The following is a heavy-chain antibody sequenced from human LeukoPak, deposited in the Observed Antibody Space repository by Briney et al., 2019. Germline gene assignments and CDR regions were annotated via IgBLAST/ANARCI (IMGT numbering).Heavy chain of an antibody. CDR2: MNPNSGNT. J-gene: IGHJ3*02. D-gene: IGHD3-22*01. V-gene: IGHV1-8*03. CDR3: ARLYYDSSGYYDDAFDI. CDR1: GYTFTSYY. Sequence: GASVKVSCKASGYTFTSYYMHWVRQAPGQGLEWMGWMNPNSGNTGYAQKFQGRVTITRNTSISTAYMELSSLRSEDTAVYYCARLYYDSSGYYDDAFDIWGQGTMVTVSS.